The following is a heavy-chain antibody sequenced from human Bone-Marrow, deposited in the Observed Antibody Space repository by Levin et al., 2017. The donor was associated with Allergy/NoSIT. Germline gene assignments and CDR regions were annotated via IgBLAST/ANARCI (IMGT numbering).Heavy chain of an antibody. J-gene: IGHJ6*02. CDR3: ARHYYDTSGYSYYYYYYGMDV. CDR1: GFTFSSYE. V-gene: IGHV3-48*03. CDR2: IGSSGRTI. Sequence: GESLKISCAASGFTFSSYEMNWVRQAPGKGLEWLSFIGSSGRTIYYADSLKGRFTVSRDNAKNSMYLQMNSLRAEDTAVYYCARHYYDTSGYSYYYYYYGMDVWGQGTTVTVSS. D-gene: IGHD3-22*01.